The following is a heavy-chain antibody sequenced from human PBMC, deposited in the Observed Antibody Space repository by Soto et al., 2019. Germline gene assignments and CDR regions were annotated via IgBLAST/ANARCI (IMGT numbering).Heavy chain of an antibody. Sequence: WWSLRLSCSASVFTFTSYSMNWCRQAPGKVLEWVSSISSTTNYIYYGDSMKGRFTISRDNAKNSLYLEMNSLRAEDTAVYYCARESEDLTSNFDYWGQGTLVTVSS. CDR2: ISSTTNYI. CDR1: VFTFTSYS. J-gene: IGHJ4*02. CDR3: ARESEDLTSNFDY. V-gene: IGHV3-21*06.